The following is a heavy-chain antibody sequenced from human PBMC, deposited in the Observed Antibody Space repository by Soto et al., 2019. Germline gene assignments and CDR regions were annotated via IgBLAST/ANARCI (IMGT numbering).Heavy chain of an antibody. CDR1: GGSVSSGGYY. CDR2: IYYSGST. Sequence: QVQLQESGPGLVKPSQTLSLTCTVSGGSVSSGGYYWSWIRQHPGKGLEWIGYIYYSGSTYYNPSLKSRVTLSVDTSKNQFSLKLSSVTAADTAVYYCARFIPGTGSDYWGQGTLVTVSS. D-gene: IGHD1-20*01. V-gene: IGHV4-31*03. CDR3: ARFIPGTGSDY. J-gene: IGHJ4*02.